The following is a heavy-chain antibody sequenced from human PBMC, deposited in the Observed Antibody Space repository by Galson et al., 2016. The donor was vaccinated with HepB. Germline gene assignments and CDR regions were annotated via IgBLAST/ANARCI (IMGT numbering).Heavy chain of an antibody. CDR1: GFTFSHYT. D-gene: IGHD1-26*01. CDR2: ISISSNFI. Sequence: SLRLSCAASGFTFSHYTMNWVRQPPGKGLEWVSSISISSNFIHYADSVKGRFTISRDNSKNTLSLQMNSLRAEDTAVYYCARDESAVGAMGKFDYWGQGTLVTVSS. J-gene: IGHJ4*02. V-gene: IGHV3-21*01. CDR3: ARDESAVGAMGKFDY.